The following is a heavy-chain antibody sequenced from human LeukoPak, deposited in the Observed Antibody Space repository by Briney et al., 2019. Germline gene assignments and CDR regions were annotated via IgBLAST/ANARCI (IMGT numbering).Heavy chain of an antibody. J-gene: IGHJ6*03. CDR3: ARHGAIVSGSYYKRSVYYYYYMDV. CDR1: GGSFSGYY. CDR2: INHSGST. V-gene: IGHV4-34*01. D-gene: IGHD1-26*01. Sequence: SETLSLTCAVYGGSFSGYYWSWIRQPPGKGLEWIGEINHSGSTNYNPSLKSRVTISVDTSKNQFSLKLSSVTAADTAVYYCARHGAIVSGSYYKRSVYYYYYMDVWGKGTTVTISS.